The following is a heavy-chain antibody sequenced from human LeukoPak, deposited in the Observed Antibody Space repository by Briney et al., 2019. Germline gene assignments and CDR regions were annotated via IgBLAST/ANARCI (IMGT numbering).Heavy chain of an antibody. J-gene: IGHJ3*02. CDR1: GFTFTTYT. CDR2: ISSSGSYI. V-gene: IGHV3-21*01. CDR3: ARSLIADVAFDI. D-gene: IGHD2-21*01. Sequence: PGGSLRLSCAASGFTFTTYTMNWVRQAPGKGLEWVSDISSSGSYIDYADSVKGRFTISTDNAKNSLFLQMNSFRAEDKAVYYCARSLIADVAFDIWGQGTMVTVSS.